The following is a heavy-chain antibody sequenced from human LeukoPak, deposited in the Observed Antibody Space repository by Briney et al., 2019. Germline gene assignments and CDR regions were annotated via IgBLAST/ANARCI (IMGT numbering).Heavy chain of an antibody. D-gene: IGHD5-18*01. J-gene: IGHJ5*02. Sequence: SQTLSLTCTVSGGSISSGSHYWSWIRQSAGKGLEWIGRIYTSGSTNYNPSLKSRVTIAVDTSKNQFSLKLSSVTAAGTAVYYCARVSYNGFDPWGQGTLVTVSS. V-gene: IGHV4-61*02. CDR3: ARVSYNGFDP. CDR1: GGSISSGSHY. CDR2: IYTSGST.